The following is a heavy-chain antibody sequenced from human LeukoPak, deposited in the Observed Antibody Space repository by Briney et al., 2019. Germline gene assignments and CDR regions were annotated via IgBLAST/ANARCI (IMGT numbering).Heavy chain of an antibody. J-gene: IGHJ4*02. CDR2: INDSGST. V-gene: IGHV4-34*01. D-gene: IGHD3-3*01. CDR3: AGSGYPFEY. CDR1: GGSFSGYY. Sequence: PSETLSLTCAVFGGSFSGYYRSWIRQPPGKGLEWIGEINDSGSTNYNPSLKSRVTISIDTSKNQFFLRLSSVTVADTAVYYCAGSGYPFEYWGQGTLVTVSS.